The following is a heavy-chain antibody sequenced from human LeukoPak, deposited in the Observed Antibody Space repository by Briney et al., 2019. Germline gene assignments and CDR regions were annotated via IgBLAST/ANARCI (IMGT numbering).Heavy chain of an antibody. CDR1: GFTFSSYW. D-gene: IGHD3-22*01. J-gene: IGHJ3*02. Sequence: TGGSLRLSCAASGFTFSSYWMSWVRQAPGKGLEWVANIKQDGSEKYYVDSVKGRFTISRDNAKNSLYLQMNSLRAEDTAVYYCADSSGYYLDAFDIWGQGTMVTVSS. V-gene: IGHV3-7*01. CDR3: ADSSGYYLDAFDI. CDR2: IKQDGSEK.